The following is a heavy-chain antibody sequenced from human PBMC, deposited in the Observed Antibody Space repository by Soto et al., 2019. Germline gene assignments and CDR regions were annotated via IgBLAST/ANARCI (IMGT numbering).Heavy chain of an antibody. CDR3: VKGSVSSSWYLYSDAFDI. J-gene: IGHJ3*02. Sequence: GGSLRLSCAASGFTFSSYAMSWVRQAPGKGLEWISAISGSGGSTYYADSVKGRFTNSRNNSKNTLYLQMNSLRAEDTAVYYCVKGSVSSSWYLYSDAFDIWGQGTMVTVSS. V-gene: IGHV3-23*01. CDR1: GFTFSSYA. D-gene: IGHD6-13*01. CDR2: ISGSGGST.